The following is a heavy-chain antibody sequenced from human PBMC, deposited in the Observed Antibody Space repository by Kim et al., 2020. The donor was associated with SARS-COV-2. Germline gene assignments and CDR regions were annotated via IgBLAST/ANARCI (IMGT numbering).Heavy chain of an antibody. CDR3: ARGRGISGYTTSNDY. D-gene: IGHD3-22*01. Sequence: PPRKTRVTISVAPSKNQFSLKLSSVTAADTAVYYCARGRGISGYTTSNDYWGQGTLVTVSS. V-gene: IGHV4-34*01. J-gene: IGHJ4*02.